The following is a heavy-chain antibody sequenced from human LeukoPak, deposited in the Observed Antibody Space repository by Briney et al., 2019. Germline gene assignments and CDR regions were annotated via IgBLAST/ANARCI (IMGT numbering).Heavy chain of an antibody. J-gene: IGHJ5*02. V-gene: IGHV1-69*05. D-gene: IGHD5-18*01. CDR1: GGTFSSYA. CDR2: IIPIFGTA. CDR3: ATGGDRATGPYNWFDP. Sequence: ASVKVSCKASGGTFSSYAISWVRQAPGQGLEWMGGIIPIFGTANYAQKFQGRVTITTDESTSTAYMELSSLRSEDTAVYYCATGGDRATGPYNWFDPWGQGTLVTVSS.